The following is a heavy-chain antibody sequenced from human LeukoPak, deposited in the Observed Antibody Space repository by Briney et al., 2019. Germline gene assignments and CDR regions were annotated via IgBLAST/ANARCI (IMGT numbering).Heavy chain of an antibody. CDR3: ARQDDYYDSSGYIDY. CDR1: GGSFSGYY. V-gene: IGHV4-34*01. D-gene: IGHD3-22*01. Sequence: SETLSLTCAVYGGSFSGYYWSWIRQPPGKGLEWIGEINHSGSTNYNPSLKSRVTISVDTSKNQFSLKLSSVTAADTAAYYCARQDDYYDSSGYIDYWGQGTLVTVSS. CDR2: INHSGST. J-gene: IGHJ4*02.